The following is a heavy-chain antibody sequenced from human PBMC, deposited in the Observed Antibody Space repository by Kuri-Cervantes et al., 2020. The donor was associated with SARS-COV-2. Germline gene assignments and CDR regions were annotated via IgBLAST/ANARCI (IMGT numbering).Heavy chain of an antibody. CDR2: ISGSGGST. D-gene: IGHD2-2*01. CDR1: GFTFSKYT. CDR3: AKEQLLFAFDI. Sequence: GESLKISCVASGFTFSKYTMNWVRQAPGKALEWVSAISGSGGSTYYADSVKGRFTISRDNSKNTLYLQMNSLRAEDTAVYYCAKEQLLFAFDIWGQGTMVTVSS. V-gene: IGHV3-23*01. J-gene: IGHJ3*02.